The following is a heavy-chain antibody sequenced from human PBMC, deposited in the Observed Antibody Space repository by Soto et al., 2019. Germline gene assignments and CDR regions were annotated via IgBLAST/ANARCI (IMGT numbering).Heavy chain of an antibody. CDR1: GYTFTSYA. J-gene: IGHJ1*01. CDR2: INAGNGNT. V-gene: IGHV1-3*01. D-gene: IGHD1-1*01. Sequence: ASVKVSCKASGYTFTSYAMHWVRQAPGQRLEWMGWINAGNGNTKYSQKFQGRVTITRDTSASTAYMELSSLRSEDTAVYYCARVLITQGVERLPHPGQGTLVPVSS. CDR3: ARVLITQGVERLPH.